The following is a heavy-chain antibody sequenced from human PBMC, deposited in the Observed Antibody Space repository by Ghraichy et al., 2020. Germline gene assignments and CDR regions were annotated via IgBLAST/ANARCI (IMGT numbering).Heavy chain of an antibody. CDR1: GFTFSSYS. CDR3: ARDAENIAARPLSNYYYYYGMDV. J-gene: IGHJ6*02. CDR2: ISSSSSYI. Sequence: GESLNISCAASGFTFSSYSMNWVRQAPGKGLEWVSSISSSSSYIYYADSVKGRFTISRDNAKNSLYLQMNSLRAEDTAVYYCARDAENIAARPLSNYYYYYGMDVWGQGTTVTVSS. D-gene: IGHD6-6*01. V-gene: IGHV3-21*01.